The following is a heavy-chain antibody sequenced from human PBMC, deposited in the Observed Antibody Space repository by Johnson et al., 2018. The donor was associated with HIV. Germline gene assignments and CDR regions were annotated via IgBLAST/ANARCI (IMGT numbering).Heavy chain of an antibody. D-gene: IGHD4-23*01. CDR3: ARGGVDYGGNLIGDAFDI. Sequence: VQLVESGGGVVQPGRSLRLSCAASGFTFSSYAMHWVRQAPGKGLEWVAVISYDGSNKYYADSVKGRFTISRDNSKNTLYLQMNSLRAEDTAVYYCARGGVDYGGNLIGDAFDIWGQGTVVTVSS. CDR2: ISYDGSNK. CDR1: GFTFSSYA. V-gene: IGHV3-30*04. J-gene: IGHJ3*02.